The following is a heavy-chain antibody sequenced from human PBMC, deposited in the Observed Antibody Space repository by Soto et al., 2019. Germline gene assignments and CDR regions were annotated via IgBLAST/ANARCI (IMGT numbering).Heavy chain of an antibody. V-gene: IGHV3-7*01. CDR1: GLTFSDYY. CDR3: ARDSGPRGYDAFDI. D-gene: IGHD2-8*02. CDR2: IKQDGSEN. Sequence: PGGSLRLSCAASGLTFSDYYMSWIRQAPGKGLEWVANIKQDGSENFYVDSVKGRFTISRDNAKNSLYLQMNSLRAEDTAVYYCARDSGPRGYDAFDIWGQGTMVTVSS. J-gene: IGHJ3*02.